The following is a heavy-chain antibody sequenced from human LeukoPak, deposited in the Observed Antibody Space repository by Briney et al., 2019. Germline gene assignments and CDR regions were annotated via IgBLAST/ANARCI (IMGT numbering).Heavy chain of an antibody. CDR1: GGTVSSYA. Sequence: SVKVSCKASGGTVSSYAISWVRQAPGQGLEWMGRIIPILGIANYAQKFQGRVTITADKSTSTAYMELSSLRSEDTAVYYCARSKSIAVAGYYWGQGTLVTVSS. V-gene: IGHV1-69*04. CDR2: IIPILGIA. CDR3: ARSKSIAVAGYY. J-gene: IGHJ4*02. D-gene: IGHD6-19*01.